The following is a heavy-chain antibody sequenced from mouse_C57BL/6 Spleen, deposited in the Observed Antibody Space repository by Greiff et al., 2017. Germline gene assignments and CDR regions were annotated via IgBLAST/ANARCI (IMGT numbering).Heavy chain of an antibody. D-gene: IGHD1-1*01. CDR1: GIDFSRYW. J-gene: IGHJ2*01. Sequence: EAGGIDFSRYWMSWVRRAPGKGLEWIGEINPDSSTINYAPSLKDKFIISRDNAKNTLYLQMSKVRSEDTALYNCARRDYYGSSYDYWGQGTTLTVSS. CDR3: ARRDYYGSSYDY. CDR2: INPDSSTI. V-gene: IGHV4-1*01.